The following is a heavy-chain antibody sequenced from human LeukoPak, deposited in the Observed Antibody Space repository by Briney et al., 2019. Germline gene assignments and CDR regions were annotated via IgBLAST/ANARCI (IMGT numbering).Heavy chain of an antibody. CDR2: IYTSGST. Sequence: SQTLSLTCTVSGGSISSGSYYWSWIRQPAGKGLEWIGRIYTSGSTNYNPSLKSRVTISVDTSKNQFPLKLSSVTAADTAVYYCARAQNYGGSYSFDYWGQRTLVTVSS. D-gene: IGHD1-26*01. CDR3: ARAQNYGGSYSFDY. V-gene: IGHV4-61*02. J-gene: IGHJ4*02. CDR1: GGSISSGSYY.